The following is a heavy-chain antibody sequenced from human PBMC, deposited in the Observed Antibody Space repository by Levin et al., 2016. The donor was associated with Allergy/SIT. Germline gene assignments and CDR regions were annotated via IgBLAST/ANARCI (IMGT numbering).Heavy chain of an antibody. CDR2: ISGSGGST. V-gene: IGHV3-23*01. CDR1: GFTFSSYW. CDR3: ASEPPTVTTYYYYYGMDV. D-gene: IGHD4-17*01. J-gene: IGHJ6*02. Sequence: GGSLRLSCAASGFTFSSYWMSWVRQAPGKGLEWVSAISGSGGSTYYADSVKGRFTISRDNSKNTLYLQMNSLRAEDTAVYYCASEPPTVTTYYYYYGMDVWGQGTTVTVSS.